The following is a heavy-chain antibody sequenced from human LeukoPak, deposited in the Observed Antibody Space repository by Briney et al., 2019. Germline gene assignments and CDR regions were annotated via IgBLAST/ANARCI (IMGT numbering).Heavy chain of an antibody. D-gene: IGHD2-15*01. CDR1: GGSISSSSYY. V-gene: IGHV4-39*01. Sequence: KPSETLSLTCTVSGGSISSSSYYWGWIRQPPGKGLEWIGSIYYSGSTYYNPSLKSRVTISVDTSKNQFSLKLSSVTAADTAVYYCARRPYFSGGSCYWSWGQGTLVTVSS. CDR2: IYYSGST. J-gene: IGHJ4*02. CDR3: ARRPYFSGGSCYWS.